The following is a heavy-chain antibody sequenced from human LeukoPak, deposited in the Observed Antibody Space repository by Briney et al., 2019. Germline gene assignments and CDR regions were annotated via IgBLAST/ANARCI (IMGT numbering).Heavy chain of an antibody. D-gene: IGHD6-19*01. Sequence: SSETLSLTCAVYGGSFSGYYWSWIRQPPGKGLEWIGEINHSGSTNYNPSLKSRVTISVDTSKNQFSLKLSSVTAADTAVYYCARHDRYSSGWYLFDYWGQGTLVTVSS. CDR2: INHSGST. J-gene: IGHJ4*02. CDR1: GGSFSGYY. V-gene: IGHV4-34*01. CDR3: ARHDRYSSGWYLFDY.